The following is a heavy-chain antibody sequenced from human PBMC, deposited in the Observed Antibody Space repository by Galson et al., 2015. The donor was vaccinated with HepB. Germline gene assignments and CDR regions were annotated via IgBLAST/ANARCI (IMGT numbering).Heavy chain of an antibody. D-gene: IGHD2-2*01. V-gene: IGHV1-18*01. CDR2: ISAYNGNT. CDR1: GYTFTSYG. CDR3: AREGDCSSTSCYADY. J-gene: IGHJ4*02. Sequence: SVKVSCKASGYTFTSYGISWVRQAPGQGLEWMGWISAYNGNTNYAQKLQGRVTMTTDTSTSTAYMELRSLRSDDTAVYYCAREGDCSSTSCYADYWGQGTLVTVSS.